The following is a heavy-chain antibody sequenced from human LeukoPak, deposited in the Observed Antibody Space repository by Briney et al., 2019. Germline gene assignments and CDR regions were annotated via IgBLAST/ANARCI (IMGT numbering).Heavy chain of an antibody. D-gene: IGHD3-22*01. Sequence: SETLSLTCTVSGGSISSYYWSWIRQPPGKGREWMGYIYNSGSTNYNPSLKSRVTISVDTSKNQFSMKLSSVTAADKAVYYCARDQGYYDSSGYYDYWGQGTLVTVSS. V-gene: IGHV4-59*01. CDR3: ARDQGYYDSSGYYDY. J-gene: IGHJ4*02. CDR2: IYNSGST. CDR1: GGSISSYY.